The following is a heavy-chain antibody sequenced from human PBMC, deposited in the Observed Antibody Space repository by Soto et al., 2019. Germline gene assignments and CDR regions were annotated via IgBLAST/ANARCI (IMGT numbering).Heavy chain of an antibody. Sequence: GGSLRLSCAGSGFTLNSYSMNWVRQAPGKGLEWVSYISRSRTTIYYADSVKGRFTISRDDAKNSLYLQMNSLRDDDTAVYYCVRGRSDSLMDVWGQGTTVTVSS. V-gene: IGHV3-48*02. CDR1: GFTLNSYS. CDR2: ISRSRTTI. D-gene: IGHD2-15*01. J-gene: IGHJ6*02. CDR3: VRGRSDSLMDV.